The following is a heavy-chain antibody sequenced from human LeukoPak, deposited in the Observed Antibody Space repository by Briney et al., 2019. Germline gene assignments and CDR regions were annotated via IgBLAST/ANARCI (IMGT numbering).Heavy chain of an antibody. J-gene: IGHJ5*02. Sequence: ASETLSLTCTVSGGSISSSIYYWGWVRQPPGKGLEWIRSVFSSGSTYYNPSLKSPVTISVDTSKNQFSLKLSSVTAADTAVYYCARLPWCAYSSFDTWGGGTLVSVSS. V-gene: IGHV4-39*01. CDR2: VFSSGST. D-gene: IGHD5-12*01. CDR1: GGSISSSIYY. CDR3: ARLPWCAYSSFDT.